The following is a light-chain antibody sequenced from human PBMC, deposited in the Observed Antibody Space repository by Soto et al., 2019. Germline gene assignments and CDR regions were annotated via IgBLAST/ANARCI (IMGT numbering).Light chain of an antibody. CDR3: MQPVHRPWT. CDR2: LGS. Sequence: DLVMTQSPLSLPVTPGEPASISCRSSESLLHSNGYNYLDRYLQKPGQSPQLLIFLGSNRASGGPARFRGSGSGTDRTLKISRVEAEDVGVYYGMQPVHRPWTFGQGTKVDIK. CDR1: ESLLHSNGYNY. V-gene: IGKV2-28*01. J-gene: IGKJ1*01.